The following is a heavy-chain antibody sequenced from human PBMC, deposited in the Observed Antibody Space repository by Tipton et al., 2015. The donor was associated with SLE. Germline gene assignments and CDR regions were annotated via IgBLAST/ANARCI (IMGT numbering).Heavy chain of an antibody. D-gene: IGHD6-13*01. Sequence: QVQLVQSGAEMREPGASVKVSCKASGYTFTNYGITWVRQAPGQGLEWMGWISPYKSNTDYAKKVQGRVTMTTDPSTSPAFMQLRSLRSDDTAVYYGARWGSSWYHFDYWGQGTLVTVSS. CDR1: GYTFTNYG. CDR3: ARWGSSWYHFDY. J-gene: IGHJ4*02. CDR2: ISPYKSNT. V-gene: IGHV1-18*01.